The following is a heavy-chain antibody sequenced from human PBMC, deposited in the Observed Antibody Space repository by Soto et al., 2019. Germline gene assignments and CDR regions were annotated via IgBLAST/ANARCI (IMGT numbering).Heavy chain of an antibody. CDR2: INPNSGGT. CDR1: GYTFTGYY. D-gene: IGHD6-19*01. CDR3: ARDGSSGWYDNWFDP. Sequence: QVPLVQSGAEVKKPGASVKVSCKASGYTFTGYYMHWVRQAPGQGLEWMGWINPNSGGTNYAQKFQGWVTMTRDTSISTAYMELSRLRSDDTAVYYCARDGSSGWYDNWFDPWGQGTLVTVSS. V-gene: IGHV1-2*04. J-gene: IGHJ5*02.